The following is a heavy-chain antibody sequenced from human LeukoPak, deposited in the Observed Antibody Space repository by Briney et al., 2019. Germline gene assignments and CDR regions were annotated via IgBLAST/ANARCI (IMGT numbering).Heavy chain of an antibody. CDR2: ISYDGSNK. Sequence: GRSLRLSCAASGFTFNNYAMHWVRQAPGKGLEWVAVISYDGSNKYYADSVKGRFTISRDNSRNTLYLQMNSLRAEDTAVYYCARDLYPYSSGWSAIDYWGQGTLVTVSS. V-gene: IGHV3-30-3*01. CDR1: GFTFNNYA. J-gene: IGHJ4*02. D-gene: IGHD6-19*01. CDR3: ARDLYPYSSGWSAIDY.